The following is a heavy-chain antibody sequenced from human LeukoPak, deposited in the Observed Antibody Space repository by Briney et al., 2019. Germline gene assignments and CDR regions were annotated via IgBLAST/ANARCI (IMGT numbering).Heavy chain of an antibody. CDR3: ARVAPSRGGNSGGDY. D-gene: IGHD4-23*01. J-gene: IGHJ4*02. Sequence: ASVKVSCKASGYTFTSYGISWVRQAPGQGLEWMGWISAYNGNTNYAQKLQGRVTMTTDTSTRTAYMELRSLRSDDTAVYYCARVAPSRGGNSGGDYWGQGTLVTVSS. CDR1: GYTFTSYG. CDR2: ISAYNGNT. V-gene: IGHV1-18*01.